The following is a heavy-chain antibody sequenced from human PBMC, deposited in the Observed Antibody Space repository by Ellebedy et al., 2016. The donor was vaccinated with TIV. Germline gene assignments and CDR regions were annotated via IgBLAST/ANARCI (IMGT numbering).Heavy chain of an antibody. CDR2: ISAYNGNT. CDR3: ARVGSMVRGVKVYYYYYGMDV. J-gene: IGHJ6*02. D-gene: IGHD3-10*01. CDR1: GYTFTSYG. Sequence: ASVKVSCXDSGYTFTSYGISWVRQAPGQGIEWMGWISAYNGNTNYAQKFQGRVTMTRDTSISTAYMELSRLRSDDTAVYYCARVGSMVRGVKVYYYYYGMDVWGQGTTVTVSS. V-gene: IGHV1-18*01.